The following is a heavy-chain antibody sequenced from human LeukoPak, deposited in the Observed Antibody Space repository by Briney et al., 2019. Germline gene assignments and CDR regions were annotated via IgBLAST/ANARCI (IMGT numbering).Heavy chain of an antibody. CDR2: IGSSGGST. V-gene: IGHV3-23*01. CDR3: ARDRQQLVLDY. CDR1: GFTFSSYA. J-gene: IGHJ4*02. Sequence: PGGSLRLSCAASGFTFSSYAMGWVRQTPGKGLEWVSGIGSSGGSTYYADSVKGRFTISRDNSKNTLYLQMNSLRAEDTAVYYCARDRQQLVLDYWGQGTLVTVSS. D-gene: IGHD6-13*01.